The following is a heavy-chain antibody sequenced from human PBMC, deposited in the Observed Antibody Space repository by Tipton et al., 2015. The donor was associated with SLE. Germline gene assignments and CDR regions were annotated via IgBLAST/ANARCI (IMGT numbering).Heavy chain of an antibody. V-gene: IGHV4-59*11. J-gene: IGHJ6*02. Sequence: GLVKPSETLSLTCTVSGGSISSHFWSWIRQPPGKGLEWIGYIYYSGTTNYNPSLKGRVTMSKDTSKNEFSLNLRSVTAADTAVYYCARDPRWFGDNYYYAMDVWGQGTTVTVSS. CDR3: ARDPRWFGDNYYYAMDV. CDR1: GGSISSHF. CDR2: IYYSGTT. D-gene: IGHD3-10*01.